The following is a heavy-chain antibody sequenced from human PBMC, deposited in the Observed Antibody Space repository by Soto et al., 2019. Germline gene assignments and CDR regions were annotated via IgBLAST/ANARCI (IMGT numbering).Heavy chain of an antibody. D-gene: IGHD6-19*01. Sequence: SVKVSCKASGGTFSSYAISWVRQAPGQGLEWMGGIIPIFGTANYAQKFQGRVTITAGESTSTAYMELSSLRSEDTAVYYCARGTAISGWYGYWGQGTLVTVSS. J-gene: IGHJ4*02. V-gene: IGHV1-69*13. CDR1: GGTFSSYA. CDR3: ARGTAISGWYGY. CDR2: IIPIFGTA.